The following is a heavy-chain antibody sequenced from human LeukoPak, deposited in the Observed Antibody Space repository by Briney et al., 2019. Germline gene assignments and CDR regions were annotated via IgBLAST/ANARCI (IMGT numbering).Heavy chain of an antibody. D-gene: IGHD6-13*01. J-gene: IGHJ4*02. CDR3: ASRSSAEVDY. CDR2: IIPIFGTA. V-gene: IGHV1-69*13. Sequence: ASVKVSCKASGGTFSSYAISWVRQAPGQGLEWMGGIIPIFGTANYAQKFQGRVTITADESTSTAYMELSGLRSEDTAVYYCASRSSAEVDYWGQGTLVTVSS. CDR1: GGTFSSYA.